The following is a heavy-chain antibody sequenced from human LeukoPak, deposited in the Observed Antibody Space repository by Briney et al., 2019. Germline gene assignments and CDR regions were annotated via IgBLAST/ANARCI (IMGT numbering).Heavy chain of an antibody. CDR3: ARQYYYDSSGYALLFDY. CDR2: ISSSSSYI. Sequence: PGGSLRLSCAASGFTFSSYSMNWVRQAPRKGLEWVPSISSSSSYIYYADSVKGRFTISRDNAKNSLYLQMNSLRAEDTAVYYCARQYYYDSSGYALLFDYWGQGTLVTVSS. V-gene: IGHV3-21*01. D-gene: IGHD3-22*01. J-gene: IGHJ4*02. CDR1: GFTFSSYS.